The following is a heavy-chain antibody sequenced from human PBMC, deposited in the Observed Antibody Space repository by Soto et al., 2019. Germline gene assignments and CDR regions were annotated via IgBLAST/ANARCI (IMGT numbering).Heavy chain of an antibody. CDR3: AREYSGYDLDY. D-gene: IGHD5-12*01. CDR1: GFTFSSYW. Sequence: PGGSLRLSCAASGFTFSSYWMSWVRQAPGKGLEWVANIKQDGSEKYYVDSVEGRFTISRDNAKNSLYLQMNSLRAEDTAVYYCAREYSGYDLDYWGQGTVVTVS. CDR2: IKQDGSEK. V-gene: IGHV3-7*01. J-gene: IGHJ4*02.